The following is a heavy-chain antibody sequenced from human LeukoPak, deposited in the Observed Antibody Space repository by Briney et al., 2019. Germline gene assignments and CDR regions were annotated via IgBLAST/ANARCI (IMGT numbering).Heavy chain of an antibody. V-gene: IGHV1-18*01. CDR3: ATVAGGIGYYDTSGYLDN. J-gene: IGHJ4*02. CDR1: GHTFSTYS. Sequence: ASVKVSCKASGHTFSTYSVIWVRQAPGQGLEWMGWINYYNGNTNLVQNFQGRVTMTTDTSTSTAYMELKSLRSDDTAVYYCATVAGGIGYYDTSGYLDNWGQGTLVTVSS. CDR2: INYYNGNT. D-gene: IGHD3-22*01.